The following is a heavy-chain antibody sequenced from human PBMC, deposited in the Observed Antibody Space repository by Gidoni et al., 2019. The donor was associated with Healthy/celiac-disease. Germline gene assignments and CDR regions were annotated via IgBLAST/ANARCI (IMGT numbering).Heavy chain of an antibody. CDR1: GGTLSSYT. CDR3: ARDCVDSQSVDCWYFDL. V-gene: IGHV1-69*08. J-gene: IGHJ2*01. Sequence: QVQLVQSGAEVTTHGYSVKVSCKASGGTLSSYTISWVRQAPGQGLEGMGRIIPILGIANYAQKFQGRVTITADKSTSTAYMELSSLRSEDTAVYYCARDCVDSQSVDCWYFDLWGRGTLVTVSS. D-gene: IGHD3-9*01. CDR2: IIPILGIA.